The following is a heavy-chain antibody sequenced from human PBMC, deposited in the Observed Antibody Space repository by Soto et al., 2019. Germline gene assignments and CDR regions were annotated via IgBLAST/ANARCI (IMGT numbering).Heavy chain of an antibody. D-gene: IGHD3-22*01. J-gene: IGHJ5*02. CDR3: ARVNPYTDSGDFYFWFDP. Sequence: ASVKVSCKASGYSFTSFDINWARQATGQGLEWMGYMNPNSGHTGYAQKFQGRVTMTRNTSISTAYMELSSLRSEDTAVYYCARVNPYTDSGDFYFWFDPWGQGTLVTAS. CDR1: GYSFTSFD. CDR2: MNPNSGHT. V-gene: IGHV1-8*01.